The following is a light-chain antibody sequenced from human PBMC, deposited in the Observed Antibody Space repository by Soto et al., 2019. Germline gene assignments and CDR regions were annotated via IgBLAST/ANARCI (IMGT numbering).Light chain of an antibody. V-gene: IGLV1-47*01. J-gene: IGLJ7*01. CDR2: RNN. CDR1: SSNIGSNY. CDR3: AAWDDSLSGPE. Sequence: QSVLTQPPSASGTPGQRVTISCSGSSSNIGSNYVYSYKQLPGTAPKLLIYRNNQRPSGVPDRFSGSKSGTSASLAISGLRSEDEADYYCAAWDDSLSGPEFGGGTQLTVL.